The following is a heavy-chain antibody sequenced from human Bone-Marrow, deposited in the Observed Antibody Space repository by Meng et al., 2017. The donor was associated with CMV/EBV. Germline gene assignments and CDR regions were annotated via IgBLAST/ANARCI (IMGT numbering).Heavy chain of an antibody. V-gene: IGHV3-23*01. Sequence: GESLKISCVASGFTFSGHAMSWVRQAPGKGLDWVSAISGGGGSTYYADSVKGRFTISRDNSKNTLYLQMNSLRAEDTAVYYCAKDLFRDGYNYWGWADYGAQGTLVTVSS. J-gene: IGHJ4*02. CDR1: GFTFSGHA. D-gene: IGHD5-24*01. CDR3: AKDLFRDGYNYWGWADY. CDR2: ISGGGGST.